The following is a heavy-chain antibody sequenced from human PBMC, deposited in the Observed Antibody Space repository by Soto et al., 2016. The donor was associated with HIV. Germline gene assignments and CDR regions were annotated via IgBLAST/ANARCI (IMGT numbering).Heavy chain of an antibody. CDR3: ATVESRGYSGSVFSYFLTV. CDR2: IHSGGKT. Sequence: EVQLVETGGGLIQPGGSLRLSCAASGLTVRSNYMSWVRQTPGKGLEWVSTIHSGGKTDYADSVKGRFTVSRDNSMNTLYLQMNSLRVEDTAVYYCATVESRGYSGSVFSYFLTVWGRRNPVAVSS. CDR1: GLTVRSNY. V-gene: IGHV3-53*02. J-gene: IGHJ6*02. D-gene: IGHD5-12*01.